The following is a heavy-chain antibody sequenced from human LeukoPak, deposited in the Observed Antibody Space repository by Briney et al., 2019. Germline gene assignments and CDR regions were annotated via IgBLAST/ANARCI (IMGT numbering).Heavy chain of an antibody. CDR3: ARDPRSIITMDNWFDP. CDR1: GGTFSSYA. J-gene: IGHJ5*02. D-gene: IGHD3-10*01. Sequence: SVKVSCKASGGTFSSYAITWVRQAPGQGLEWIGGITPVFQTPNYAQNFRGRVTITTDESTRTAYMELSSLRSEDTAIYYCARDPRSIITMDNWFDPWGQGTLVTVSS. V-gene: IGHV1-69*05. CDR2: ITPVFQTP.